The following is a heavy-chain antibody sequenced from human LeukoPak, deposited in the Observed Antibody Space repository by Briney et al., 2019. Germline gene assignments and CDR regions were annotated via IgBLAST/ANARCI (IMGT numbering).Heavy chain of an antibody. CDR3: AELGITMIGGV. Sequence: GGSLRLSCVASGFSFLNFGIHWVRQAPGKGLEWVSYISSSGSTIYYADSVKGRFTISRDNAKNSLYLQMNSLRAEDTAVYYCAELGITMIGGVWGKGTTVTISS. CDR1: GFSFLNFG. V-gene: IGHV3-48*04. D-gene: IGHD3-10*02. CDR2: ISSSGSTI. J-gene: IGHJ6*04.